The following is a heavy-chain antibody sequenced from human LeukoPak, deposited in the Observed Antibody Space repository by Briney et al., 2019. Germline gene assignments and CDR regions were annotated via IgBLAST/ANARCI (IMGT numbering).Heavy chain of an antibody. D-gene: IGHD3-10*02. CDR2: VGHDGTFQ. CDR3: ARDKGRGRYVDD. J-gene: IGHJ4*02. V-gene: IGHV3-33*01. CDR1: GFPFSVYG. Sequence: GGSLRLSCAASGFPFSVYGMHWVRQAPGKGLEWLTVVGHDGTFQRYADSVKGRFTTSRDNSMNTLYLQMNSLRVDDTSVYYCARDKGRGRYVDDWGQGTLVVVSS.